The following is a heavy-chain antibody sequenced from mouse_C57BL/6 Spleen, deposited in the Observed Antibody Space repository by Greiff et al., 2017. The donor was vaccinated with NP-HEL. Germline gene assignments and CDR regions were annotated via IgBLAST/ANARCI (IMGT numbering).Heavy chain of an antibody. V-gene: IGHV3-6*01. D-gene: IGHD2-3*01. CDR1: GYSITSGYY. CDR2: ISYDGSN. Sequence: EVKLQESGPGLVKPSQSLSLTCSVTGYSITSGYYWNWIRQFPGNKLEWMGYISYDGSNNYNPSLKNRISITRDTSKNQFFLKLNSVTTEDTATYYCARERDPYDGYYLYAMDYWGQGTSVTVSS. CDR3: ARERDPYDGYYLYAMDY. J-gene: IGHJ4*01.